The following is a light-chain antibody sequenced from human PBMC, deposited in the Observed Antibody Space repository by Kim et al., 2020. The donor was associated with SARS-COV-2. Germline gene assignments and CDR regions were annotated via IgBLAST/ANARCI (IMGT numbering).Light chain of an antibody. V-gene: IGKV3-20*01. CDR2: GAS. J-gene: IGKJ1*01. CDR3: QQYATSGRT. Sequence: ETVLTQSPGTLSLSPGERATLSCRASQSINNNLAWYQQIPGQAPRLLLYGASYRATGIADRFSGSGSGTDFTLTISRWEPEDFAVYYCQQYATSGRTFGQGTQVDIK. CDR1: QSINNN.